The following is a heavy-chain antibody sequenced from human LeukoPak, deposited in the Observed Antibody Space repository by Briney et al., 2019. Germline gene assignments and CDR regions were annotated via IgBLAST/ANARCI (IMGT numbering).Heavy chain of an antibody. CDR2: IIPIFGTA. J-gene: IGHJ4*02. D-gene: IGHD6-13*01. V-gene: IGHV1-69*13. Sequence: SVKVSCKASGGTFSSYAISWVRQAPGQGLEWMGGIIPIFGTANYAQKFQGRVTITADESTSTAYMELSSLRSEDTAVYYCARDLYNPMAAGQFDYWGQGTLVTVSS. CDR3: ARDLYNPMAAGQFDY. CDR1: GGTFSSYA.